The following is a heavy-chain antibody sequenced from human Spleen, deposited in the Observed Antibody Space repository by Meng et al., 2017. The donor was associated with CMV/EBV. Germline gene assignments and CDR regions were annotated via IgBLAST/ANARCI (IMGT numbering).Heavy chain of an antibody. J-gene: IGHJ6*02. CDR3: ARSWDGMDV. CDR2: ISTTSTYI. V-gene: IGHV3-21*01. CDR1: GFTFADYA. Sequence: GESLKISCAASGFTFADYAMNWVRQAPGKGLEWVASISTTSTYIYYADSVKGRFTISRDNAKNSVYLQMNSLSAEDTGVYYCARSWDGMDVWGQGTTVTVSS. D-gene: IGHD6-13*01.